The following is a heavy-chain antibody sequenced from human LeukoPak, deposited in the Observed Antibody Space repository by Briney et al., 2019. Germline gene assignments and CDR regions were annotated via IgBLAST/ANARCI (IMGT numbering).Heavy chain of an antibody. CDR3: AREYYYDSSGSWFDP. J-gene: IGHJ5*02. Sequence: ASVKVSCKASGYTFTGYYMHWVRQAPGQGLEWMGWINPNSGGTNYAQKFQGRVTMTRDTSISTAYMELSRLRSDDTAVYYRAREYYYDSSGSWFDPWGQGTLVTVSS. V-gene: IGHV1-2*02. CDR1: GYTFTGYY. D-gene: IGHD3-22*01. CDR2: INPNSGGT.